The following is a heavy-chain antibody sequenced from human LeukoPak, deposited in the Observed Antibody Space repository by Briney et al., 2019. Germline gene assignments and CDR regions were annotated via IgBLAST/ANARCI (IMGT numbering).Heavy chain of an antibody. CDR3: AKDYARDTAMV. V-gene: IGHV3-30-3*01. CDR1: GFTFSSYD. Sequence: GGSLRLSCAASGFTFSSYDMHWVRQGPGKGLEWVAFISYDGSSKYYADSVRGRFSISRDNSKNTLYLQMNSLRTEDTAVYYCAKDYARDTAMVWGQGTLVTVSS. D-gene: IGHD5-18*01. J-gene: IGHJ4*02. CDR2: ISYDGSSK.